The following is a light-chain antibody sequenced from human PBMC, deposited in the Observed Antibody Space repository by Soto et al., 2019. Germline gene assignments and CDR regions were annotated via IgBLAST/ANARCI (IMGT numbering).Light chain of an antibody. V-gene: IGKV3-20*01. CDR3: QQYGRSPFT. CDR2: GAS. Sequence: PGERATLSCRASQSVNLNYLAWYQQKPGQAPRLLIYGASSRATGIPDGFSGSGSGTEFTLTVSRLEPEDFAVYYCQQYGRSPFTFGPGTKVDIK. CDR1: QSVNLNY. J-gene: IGKJ3*01.